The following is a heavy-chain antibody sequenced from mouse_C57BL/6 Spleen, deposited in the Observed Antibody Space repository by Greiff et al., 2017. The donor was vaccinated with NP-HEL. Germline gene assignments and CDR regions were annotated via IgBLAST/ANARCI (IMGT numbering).Heavy chain of an antibody. D-gene: IGHD1-1*01. CDR3: TRDRDYYGSSSSYWYFDV. Sequence: EVQWVESGEGLVKPGGSLKLSCAASGFTFSSYAMSWVRQTPEKRLEWVAYISSGGDYIYYADTVKGRFTISRANARNTLYLQMSSLKSEDTAMYYCTRDRDYYGSSSSYWYFDVWGTGTTVTVSS. CDR2: ISSGGDYI. J-gene: IGHJ1*03. CDR1: GFTFSSYA. V-gene: IGHV5-9-1*02.